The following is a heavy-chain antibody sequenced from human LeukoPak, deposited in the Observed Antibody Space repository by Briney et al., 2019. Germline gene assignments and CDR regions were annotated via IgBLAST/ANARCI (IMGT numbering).Heavy chain of an antibody. D-gene: IGHD2-2*01. CDR2: FNPSGGDT. CDR3: ARGCRVVPGVHNVGMTSYYNGMDV. V-gene: IGHV1-46*01. CDR1: GYTFTSYY. Sequence: ASVKVSCKASGYTFTSYYMHWVRQAPGLGLQWMGIFNPSGGDTNYAQKFQGRVTTTRDTSTSTVYMEVVSLRSEDTAVYYCARGCRVVPGVHNVGMTSYYNGMDVWGQGTTVTVSS. J-gene: IGHJ6*02.